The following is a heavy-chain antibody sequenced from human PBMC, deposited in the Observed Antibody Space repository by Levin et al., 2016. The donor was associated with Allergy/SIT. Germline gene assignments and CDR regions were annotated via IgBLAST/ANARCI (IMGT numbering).Heavy chain of an antibody. D-gene: IGHD2-15*01. CDR1: GGSISSGGYY. CDR2: IYYSGST. CDR3: ARDRRVVAANRPWDYYGMDV. Sequence: SETLSLTCTVSGGSISSGGYYWSWIRQHPGKGLEWIGYIYYSGSTYYNPSLKSRITISVDTSKNQFSLKLSSVTAADTAVYYCARDRRVVAANRPWDYYGMDVWGQGTTVTVSS. J-gene: IGHJ6*02. V-gene: IGHV4-31*03.